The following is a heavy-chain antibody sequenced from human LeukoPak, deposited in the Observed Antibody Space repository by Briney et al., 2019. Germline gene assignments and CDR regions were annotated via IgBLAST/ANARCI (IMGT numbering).Heavy chain of an antibody. J-gene: IGHJ5*02. Sequence: GGSLRLSCAASGFTFSSYAMSWVRQAPGKGLEWVSAISGSGGSTYYADSVKGRFTISRDNSKNTLYLQMNSLRAEDTAVYYCAKGAVYYDSSGYKGQRIDPWGQGTLVTVSS. CDR2: ISGSGGST. V-gene: IGHV3-23*01. CDR1: GFTFSSYA. CDR3: AKGAVYYDSSGYKGQRIDP. D-gene: IGHD3-22*01.